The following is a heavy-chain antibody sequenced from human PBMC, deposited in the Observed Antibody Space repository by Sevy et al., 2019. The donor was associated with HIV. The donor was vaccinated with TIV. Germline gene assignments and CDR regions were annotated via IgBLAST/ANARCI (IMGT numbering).Heavy chain of an antibody. V-gene: IGHV3-30*18. CDR2: ISYDGRNK. J-gene: IGHJ6*02. D-gene: IGHD3-9*01. CDR3: AKDFTGYNGMDV. Sequence: GGSLRLSCAVSGIIFTTSGMHWVRQAPGKGLEGVAVISYDGRNKFYGDSVKGRFTISRDNSKNILYLQMNSLRVEDKAVYYCAKDFTGYNGMDVWGQGTMVTVSS. CDR1: GIIFTTSG.